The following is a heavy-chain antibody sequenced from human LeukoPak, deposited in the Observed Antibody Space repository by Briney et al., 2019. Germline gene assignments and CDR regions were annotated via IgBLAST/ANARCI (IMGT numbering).Heavy chain of an antibody. V-gene: IGHV6-1*01. J-gene: IGHJ3*01. CDR2: TYYRSKWYN. Sequence: SQTLSLTCALSGDRVSSNSAAWNWIRQSPSRGLEWQGRTYYRSKWYNDYAVSVKSRIPINPDTSKNQVSLQLPSVTPEDTAMYYCARDQGAGVGAFSDAFDFWGQGTMVTVSS. CDR1: GDRVSSNSAA. CDR3: ARDQGAGVGAFSDAFDF. D-gene: IGHD1-26*01.